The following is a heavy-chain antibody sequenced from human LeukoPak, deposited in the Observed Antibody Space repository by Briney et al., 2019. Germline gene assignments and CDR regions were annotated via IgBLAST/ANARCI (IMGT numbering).Heavy chain of an antibody. CDR2: SHHSRST. Sequence: SETLSLTCIVSGGSITDGTFYWGWTRQSPGKGLEWIGTSHHSRSTFYNPSLQSRVTISVDTSKNQFSLKLSSVTAADTAVYYCARAGILSTGDYFDHWGQGTLVTVSS. CDR3: ARAGILSTGDYFDH. CDR1: GGSITDGTFY. D-gene: IGHD5/OR15-5a*01. J-gene: IGHJ4*02. V-gene: IGHV4-39*07.